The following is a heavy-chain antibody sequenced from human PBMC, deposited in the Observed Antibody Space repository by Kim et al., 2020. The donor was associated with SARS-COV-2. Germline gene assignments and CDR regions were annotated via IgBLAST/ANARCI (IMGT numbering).Heavy chain of an antibody. CDR1: GGSISSGSYY. CDR2: IYTSGST. CDR3: ARAHSSWYLDY. D-gene: IGHD6-13*01. Sequence: SETLSLTCTVSGGSISSGSYYWSWIRQPAGKGLEWIGRIYTSGSTNYNPSLKSRVTISVDTSKNQFSLKLSSVTAADTAVYYCARAHSSWYLDYLGQGTLITVSS. J-gene: IGHJ4*02. V-gene: IGHV4-61*02.